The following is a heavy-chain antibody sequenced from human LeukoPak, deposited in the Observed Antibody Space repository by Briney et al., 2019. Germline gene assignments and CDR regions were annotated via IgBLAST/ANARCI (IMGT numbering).Heavy chain of an antibody. V-gene: IGHV3-48*04. J-gene: IGHJ4*02. Sequence: GGSLRLSCAASGFTFSSYSMNWVRQAPGKGLEWVSYISSSSSTIYYADSVKGRFTISRDNAKNSLYLQMNSLRAEDTAVYYCARDLAGMAYYYDSSGHWWGQGTLVTVSS. CDR2: ISSSSSTI. CDR1: GFTFSSYS. D-gene: IGHD3-22*01. CDR3: ARDLAGMAYYYDSSGHW.